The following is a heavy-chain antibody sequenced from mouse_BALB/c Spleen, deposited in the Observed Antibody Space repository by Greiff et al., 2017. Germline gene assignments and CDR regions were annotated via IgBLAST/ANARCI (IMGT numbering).Heavy chain of an antibody. CDR1: GYTFTSYW. Sequence: LQESGAELARPGASVKLSCKASGYTFTSYWMQWVKQRPGQGLEWLGAIYPGDGDTRYTQKFKGKATLTADKSSSTAYMQLSSLASEDSAVYYCARKGGGLDYWGQGTTLTVSS. CDR3: ARKGGGLDY. CDR2: IYPGDGDT. J-gene: IGHJ2*01. V-gene: IGHV1-87*01.